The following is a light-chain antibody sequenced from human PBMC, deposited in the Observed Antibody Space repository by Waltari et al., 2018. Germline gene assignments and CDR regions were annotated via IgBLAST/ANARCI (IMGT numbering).Light chain of an antibody. V-gene: IGKV3-20*01. Sequence: EIVLTQSPATLSLSPGERATLSCRASQGVSNSYLAWYQQKLGQAPRLLIYGASSRVTGIPDRFSGSGSGTDFTLTISRLEPEDFAVYYCQQYGSSPLTFGGGTKVEIK. J-gene: IGKJ4*01. CDR1: QGVSNSY. CDR2: GAS. CDR3: QQYGSSPLT.